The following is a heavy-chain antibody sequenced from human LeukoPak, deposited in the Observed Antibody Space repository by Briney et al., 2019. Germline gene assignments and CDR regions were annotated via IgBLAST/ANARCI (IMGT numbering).Heavy chain of an antibody. J-gene: IGHJ4*02. Sequence: SETLSLTCTVSGGSISSYYWSWIRQPPRKGLEWIGYIYYSGSTNYNPSLKSRVTISVDTSKNQFSLKLSSVTAADTAVYYCARYVAAAGSLDYWGQGTLVTVSS. V-gene: IGHV4-59*01. CDR3: ARYVAAAGSLDY. D-gene: IGHD6-13*01. CDR2: IYYSGST. CDR1: GGSISSYY.